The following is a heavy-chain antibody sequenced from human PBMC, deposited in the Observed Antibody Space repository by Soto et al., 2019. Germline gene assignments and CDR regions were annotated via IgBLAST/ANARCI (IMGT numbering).Heavy chain of an antibody. Sequence: QVQLVQSGAEVKKPGSSVKVSCKASGGTFSTYAFNWVRQAPGQGLEWMGGIIPKFATANYAPKFQGRVTITADKSTSTAYLDLSSLRSEDTAVYYCARGPIITIIVVVTLSGAFDIWGQGTLVTVSS. CDR3: ARGPIITIIVVVTLSGAFDI. CDR1: GGTFSTYA. V-gene: IGHV1-69*06. D-gene: IGHD3-22*01. CDR2: IIPKFATA. J-gene: IGHJ3*02.